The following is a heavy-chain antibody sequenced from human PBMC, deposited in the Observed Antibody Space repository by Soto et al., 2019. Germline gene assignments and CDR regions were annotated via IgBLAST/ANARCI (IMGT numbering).Heavy chain of an antibody. V-gene: IGHV3-11*01. CDR2: IGNRGTGI. J-gene: IGHJ5*02. CDR1: GFPFGDYY. Sequence: QVQLVESGGGLVKPGGSLSLSCAASGFPFGDYYMTWIRQAPGKGLEWVSFIGNRGTGIYYADSVKGRFTIFRDNAKNSLYLQMNSLRVEDTAMYYCARDLRAVGMASRFDPWGQGTLVTVSS. D-gene: IGHD6-13*01. CDR3: ARDLRAVGMASRFDP.